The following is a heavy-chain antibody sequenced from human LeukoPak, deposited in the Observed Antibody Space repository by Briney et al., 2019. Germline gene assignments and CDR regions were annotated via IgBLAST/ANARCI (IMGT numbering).Heavy chain of an antibody. J-gene: IGHJ6*03. CDR3: ARGPLHNSNHYYYYMDV. D-gene: IGHD4-23*01. CDR2: MNPDSGNT. V-gene: IGHV1-8*01. Sequence: ASVKVSRKSSAYTFTTYDNNWVRQTPGQGLEWMAWMNPDSGNTGYAQKVQGRVTVTRDTSISTAYMELSSLRSEDTAVYYCARGPLHNSNHYYYYMDVWGKGATVTVSS. CDR1: AYTFTTYD.